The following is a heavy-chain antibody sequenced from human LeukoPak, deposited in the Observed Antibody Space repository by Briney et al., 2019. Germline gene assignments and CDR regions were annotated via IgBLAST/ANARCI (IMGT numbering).Heavy chain of an antibody. CDR2: INPNSGDT. Sequence: ASVKVSCKASAYIFTGYYIHWVRQAPGQGLEWMGWINPNSGDTNYAQKFQGRVTMTRDTSISTAYMELSRLRSDDTAVYYCARGARMYYYDSSGYNGYWGQGTLVTVSS. J-gene: IGHJ1*01. CDR1: AYIFTGYY. D-gene: IGHD3-22*01. V-gene: IGHV1-2*02. CDR3: ARGARMYYYDSSGYNGY.